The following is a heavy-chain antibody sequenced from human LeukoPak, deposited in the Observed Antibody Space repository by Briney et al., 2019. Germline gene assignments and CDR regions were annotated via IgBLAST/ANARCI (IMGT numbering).Heavy chain of an antibody. CDR1: GYTFTDYY. Sequence: ASVKISCKVSGYTFTDYYMHLVQQAPGKGLEWMGLVDPEDGETIYAEKFQGRVTITADTSTDTAYMELSSLRSEDTAVYYCATDSYPYCTNGVCYAYWGQGTLVTVSS. CDR2: VDPEDGET. D-gene: IGHD2-8*01. J-gene: IGHJ4*02. V-gene: IGHV1-69-2*01. CDR3: ATDSYPYCTNGVCYAY.